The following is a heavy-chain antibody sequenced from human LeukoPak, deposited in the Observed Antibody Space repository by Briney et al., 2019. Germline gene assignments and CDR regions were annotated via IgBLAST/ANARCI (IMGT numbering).Heavy chain of an antibody. J-gene: IGHJ4*02. D-gene: IGHD3-10*01. Sequence: GGSLRLSCAASGFTFSSYGMHWVRQAPGKGLEWVAVISYDGSNKYYADSVKGRFTISRDNSKNTPYLQMNSLRAEDTAVYYCAKDTPSMVRGVTDPYFDYWGQGTLVTVSS. CDR1: GFTFSSYG. CDR2: ISYDGSNK. V-gene: IGHV3-30*18. CDR3: AKDTPSMVRGVTDPYFDY.